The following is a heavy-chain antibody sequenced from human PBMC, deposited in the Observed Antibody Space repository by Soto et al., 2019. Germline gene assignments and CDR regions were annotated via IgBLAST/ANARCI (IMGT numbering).Heavy chain of an antibody. CDR1: GYSLSSYW. D-gene: IGHD2-2*01. CDR2: IYPGDSDT. J-gene: IGHJ6*02. CDR3: ARNKGYCSSISCYGMDV. V-gene: IGHV5-51*01. Sequence: PGESLKISCKGSGYSLSSYWIVWVRQMPGKGLEWMGTIYPGDSDTRYSPSFQGQVTISADKSISTAYLQWNSLKASDTAMYFCARNKGYCSSISCYGMDVWGQGAAVTVSS.